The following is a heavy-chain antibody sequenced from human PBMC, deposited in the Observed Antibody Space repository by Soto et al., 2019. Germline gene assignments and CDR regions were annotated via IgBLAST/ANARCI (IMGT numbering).Heavy chain of an antibody. CDR2: IWYDGSNK. CDR1: GFTFSSYG. D-gene: IGHD1-26*01. V-gene: IGHV3-33*01. CDR3: ARGTRGLMGATGVFYYYYYYGMDV. Sequence: HPGGSLRLSCAASGFTFSSYGMHWVRQAPGKGLEWVAVIWYDGSNKYYADSVKGRFTISRDNSKNTLYLQMNSLRAEDTAVYYCARGTRGLMGATGVFYYYYYYGMDVWGQGTTVTVSS. J-gene: IGHJ6*02.